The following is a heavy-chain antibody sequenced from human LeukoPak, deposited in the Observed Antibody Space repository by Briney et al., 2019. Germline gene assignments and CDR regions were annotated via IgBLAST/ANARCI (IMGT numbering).Heavy chain of an antibody. Sequence: ASVKVSCKASGYTFTDHHMHWVRQAPGQGLEWMGWINPKSGGTNYAQKFQGRVTMSRDTSISTTYMELSSLRTDDTAVYYCARLGAFVLYYDSSGYFDSWGQGTLVTVSS. CDR2: INPKSGGT. J-gene: IGHJ4*02. CDR1: GYTFTDHH. CDR3: ARLGAFVLYYDSSGYFDS. D-gene: IGHD3-22*01. V-gene: IGHV1-2*02.